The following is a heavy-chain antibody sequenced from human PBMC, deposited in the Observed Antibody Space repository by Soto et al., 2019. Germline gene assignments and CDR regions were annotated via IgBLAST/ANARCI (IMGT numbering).Heavy chain of an antibody. CDR2: IIPIVGTA. V-gene: IGHV1-69*13. CDR3: ATRRNYGDYSHYSYGMDV. D-gene: IGHD4-17*01. CDR1: GGTFSSYG. J-gene: IGHJ6*02. Sequence: GASVKVSCKASGGTFSSYGISWVRQAPGEGLEWMGGIIPIVGTANYAQKFQGRVTITADQFTSTAYMELSSLRSEDTAIYYCATRRNYGDYSHYSYGMDVWGQGTTVTVSS.